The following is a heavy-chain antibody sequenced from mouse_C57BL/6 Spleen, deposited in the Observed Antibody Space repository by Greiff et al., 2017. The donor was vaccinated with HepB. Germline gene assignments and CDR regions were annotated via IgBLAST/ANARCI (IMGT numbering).Heavy chain of an antibody. CDR1: GYTFTDYE. CDR3: TRRRGSYAMDY. D-gene: IGHD6-1*01. J-gene: IGHJ4*01. Sequence: VQLQQSGAELVRPGASVTLSCKASGYTFTDYEMHWVKQTPVHGLEWIGAIDPETGGTAYNQKFKGKAILTADKSSSAAYMELRSLTSEDSAVYYCTRRRGSYAMDYWGQGTSVTVSS. V-gene: IGHV1-15*01. CDR2: IDPETGGT.